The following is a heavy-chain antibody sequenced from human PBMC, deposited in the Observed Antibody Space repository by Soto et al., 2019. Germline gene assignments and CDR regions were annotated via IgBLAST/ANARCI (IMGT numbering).Heavy chain of an antibody. J-gene: IGHJ4*02. CDR1: GGSFSGYY. D-gene: IGHD5-18*01. Sequence: QVQLQQWGAGLLKPSETLSLTCAVYGGSFSGYYWSWIRQPPGKGLEWIGEINHSGSTNYNPSLKSRVTISVDTSKNQFSLKLSSVTAADTAVYYCARTITARGNGLDYWGQGTLVTVSS. CDR2: INHSGST. V-gene: IGHV4-34*01. CDR3: ARTITARGNGLDY.